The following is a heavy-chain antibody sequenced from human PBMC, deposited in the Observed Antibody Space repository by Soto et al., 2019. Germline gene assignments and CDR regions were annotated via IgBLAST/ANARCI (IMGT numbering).Heavy chain of an antibody. D-gene: IGHD5-12*01. Sequence: GASVKVSCKASGYTFTRSGISWVRQAPGQGLEWMGWISTYNGDTNYAQTFQGRVTMTTDTSTSTVHMEVRSLRSDDTAVYYCAREGVAPYYYYGLDGWGQGTPVTVAS. V-gene: IGHV1-18*01. J-gene: IGHJ6*02. CDR3: AREGVAPYYYYGLDG. CDR1: GYTFTRSG. CDR2: ISTYNGDT.